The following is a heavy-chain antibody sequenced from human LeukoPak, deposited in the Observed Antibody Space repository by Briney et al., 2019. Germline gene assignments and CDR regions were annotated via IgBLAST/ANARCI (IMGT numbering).Heavy chain of an antibody. CDR3: SSRYTIFGVATFDY. J-gene: IGHJ4*02. V-gene: IGHV4-39*01. CDR2: ISYSGST. D-gene: IGHD3-3*01. Sequence: SETLSLTCTVSGGSIRSNSYYWGWIRQPPGKGLEWIGSISYSGSTSYNPYLKIPVTIFVATTKNQFSLKLSFVTAADTAVYFCSSRYTIFGVATFDYWGQGTLVTVSS. CDR1: GGSIRSNSYY.